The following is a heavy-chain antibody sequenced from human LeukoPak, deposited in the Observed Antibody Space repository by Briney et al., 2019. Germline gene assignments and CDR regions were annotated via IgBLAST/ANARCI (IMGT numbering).Heavy chain of an antibody. J-gene: IGHJ5*02. D-gene: IGHD3-10*01. V-gene: IGHV1-69*13. CDR3: ARDVTMVRGARYRPYKWFDP. Sequence: PGASVKVSCKVSGYTLTELSMHWVRQAPGQGLEWMGGIIPIFGTANYAQKFQGRVTISADESTSTVYMELSSLRSEDTAVYYCARDVTMVRGARYRPYKWFDPWGQGTLVTVSS. CDR2: IIPIFGTA. CDR1: GYTLTELS.